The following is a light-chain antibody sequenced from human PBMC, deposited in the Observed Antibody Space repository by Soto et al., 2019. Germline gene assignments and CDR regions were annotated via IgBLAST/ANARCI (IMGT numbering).Light chain of an antibody. V-gene: IGLV1-40*01. J-gene: IGLJ2*01. CDR2: GDN. CDR3: QSYDNSLSHVV. CDR1: SSNIGSFYD. Sequence: QSVLTQPPSVSGAPGQRVTIPCTGSSSNIGSFYDVHWYQQLPGTVPKLLIYGDNNRPSGVPDRFSGSKSGTSASLVITGLQPEDEADYYCQSYDNSLSHVVFGGGTQLTVL.